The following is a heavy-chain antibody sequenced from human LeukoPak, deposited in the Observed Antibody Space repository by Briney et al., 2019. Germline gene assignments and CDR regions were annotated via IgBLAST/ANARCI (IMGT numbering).Heavy chain of an antibody. Sequence: GGSLRLSCAASGFTFSSYEMNWVRQAPGKGLEWVSHISSSGSTIYYADSVKGRFTISRGNAKNSLYLQMNSLRAEDTALYHCVSIAVAGTSYWGQGTLVTVSS. CDR2: ISSSGSTI. J-gene: IGHJ4*02. CDR3: VSIAVAGTSY. D-gene: IGHD6-19*01. CDR1: GFTFSSYE. V-gene: IGHV3-48*03.